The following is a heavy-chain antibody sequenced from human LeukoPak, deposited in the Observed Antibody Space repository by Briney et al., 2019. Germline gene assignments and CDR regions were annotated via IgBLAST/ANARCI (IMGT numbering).Heavy chain of an antibody. CDR2: ISYDGSNK. D-gene: IGHD6-19*01. V-gene: IGHV3-30*18. J-gene: IGHJ4*02. CDR1: GFTFSSYG. Sequence: GGSLRLSCAASGFTFSSYGMHWARQAPGKGLEWVAVISYDGSNKYYADSVKGRFTISRDNSKNTLYLQMNSLRAEDTAVYYCAKPRYSSGWYGLGYWGQGTLVTVSS. CDR3: AKPRYSSGWYGLGY.